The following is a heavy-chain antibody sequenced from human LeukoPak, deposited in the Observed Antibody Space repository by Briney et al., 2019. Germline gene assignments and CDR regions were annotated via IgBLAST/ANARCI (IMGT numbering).Heavy chain of an antibody. V-gene: IGHV1-69*04. CDR3: ARAGFGVVIAYWFDP. Sequence: GASVKVSCKASGGTFSSYAINWVRQAPGQGLEWMGRIIPILGIANYAQKFQGRVTITADKSTSTAYMELSSLRSEDTAVYYCARAGFGVVIAYWFDPWGQGTLVTVSS. CDR1: GGTFSSYA. CDR2: IIPILGIA. D-gene: IGHD3-3*01. J-gene: IGHJ5*02.